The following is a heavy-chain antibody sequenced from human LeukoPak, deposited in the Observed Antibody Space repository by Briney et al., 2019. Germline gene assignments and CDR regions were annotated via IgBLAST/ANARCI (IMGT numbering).Heavy chain of an antibody. CDR2: ISGYSGST. CDR3: ARGHSSGRDYYFDT. D-gene: IGHD6-19*01. CDR1: GYTFATYS. J-gene: IGHJ4*02. V-gene: IGHV1-18*01. Sequence: ASVKVSCKTSGYTFATYSINWVRQAPGQGLEWLGWISGYSGSTNYAQKLQGRVTMTTDTSTTTAYMELRSLKSDDTAVYYCARGHSSGRDYYFDTWGQGTLVTVSS.